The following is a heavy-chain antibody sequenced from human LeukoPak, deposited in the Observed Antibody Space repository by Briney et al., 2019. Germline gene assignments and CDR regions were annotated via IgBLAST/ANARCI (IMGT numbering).Heavy chain of an antibody. CDR3: AKDTFRTGTIGDFDY. CDR2: ISGGGGAT. V-gene: IGHV3-23*01. Sequence: PPGGSLRLSCAASGFTFSSYAMSWVRQAPGKGLEWVSAISGGGGATYYAFSVKGRITISRDNSKSTLYLQMSSLRAEDTAVYYCAKDTFRTGTIGDFDYWGQGTLVTVSA. D-gene: IGHD1-7*01. CDR1: GFTFSSYA. J-gene: IGHJ4*02.